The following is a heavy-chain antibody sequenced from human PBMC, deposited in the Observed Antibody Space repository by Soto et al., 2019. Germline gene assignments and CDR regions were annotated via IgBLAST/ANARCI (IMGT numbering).Heavy chain of an antibody. J-gene: IGHJ6*03. CDR1: GGSFSGYY. Sequence: SETLSLTCAVYGGSFSGYYWSWIRQPPGKGLEWIGEINHSGSTNYNPSFKSRVTISVDTSKNQFSLKLSSVTAADTAVYYCASVGYASDIYYYYMDVWGKGTTVTVSS. D-gene: IGHD5-12*01. CDR2: INHSGST. V-gene: IGHV4-34*01. CDR3: ASVGYASDIYYYYMDV.